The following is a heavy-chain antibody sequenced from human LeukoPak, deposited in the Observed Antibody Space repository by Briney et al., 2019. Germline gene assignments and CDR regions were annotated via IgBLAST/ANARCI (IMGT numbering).Heavy chain of an antibody. CDR3: ARDRFGGWSSGGFDY. V-gene: IGHV3-7*01. CDR2: IKQDGSEK. CDR1: GFTFSSYW. Sequence: GGSLRLSCAASGFTFSSYWMGWVRQAPGKGLEWVANIKQDGSEKYYVDSVKGRFTISRDNSKNTLYLQMNSLRAEDTAVYYCARDRFGGWSSGGFDYWGQGTLVTVSS. J-gene: IGHJ4*02. D-gene: IGHD6-19*01.